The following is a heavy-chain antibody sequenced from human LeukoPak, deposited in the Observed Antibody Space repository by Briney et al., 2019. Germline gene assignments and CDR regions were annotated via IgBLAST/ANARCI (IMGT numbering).Heavy chain of an antibody. CDR1: GGSISSSSYY. D-gene: IGHD2-15*01. CDR3: ARHSLGYCSGGSCYSGSGWLYYFDY. V-gene: IGHV4-39*01. J-gene: IGHJ4*02. Sequence: SETPSLTCTVSGGSISSSSYYWGWIRQPPGKGLEWIGSIYYSGSTYYNPSLKSRVTISVDTSKNQFSLKLSSVTAADTAVYYCARHSLGYCSGGSCYSGSGWLYYFDYWGQGTLVTVSS. CDR2: IYYSGST.